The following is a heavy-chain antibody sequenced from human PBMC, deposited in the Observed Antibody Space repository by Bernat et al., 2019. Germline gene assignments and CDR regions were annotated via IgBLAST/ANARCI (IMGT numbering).Heavy chain of an antibody. Sequence: QVQLVASGGGVVQPGRSLRLSCAASGFTFSSYGMHWVRQAPGQGLEWVAVIWYDGSNKYYAESEKGRFTIDREESEKTLYLQMNSLRAEDTAVYYCASLGRRVGGTHVPGMDVWGQGTTVTVSS. CDR2: IWYDGSNK. CDR1: GFTFSSYG. CDR3: ASLGRRVGGTHVPGMDV. V-gene: IGHV3-33*01. J-gene: IGHJ6*02. D-gene: IGHD1-26*01.